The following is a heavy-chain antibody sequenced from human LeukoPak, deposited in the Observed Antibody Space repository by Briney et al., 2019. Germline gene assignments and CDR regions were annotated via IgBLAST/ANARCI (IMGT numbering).Heavy chain of an antibody. Sequence: GASVKVSCKASGYTFTSYGISWVRQAPGQGLEWMGWISAYNGNTNYAQKLQGRVTMTTDTSTSTAYMELRSLRSDDTAVYYCARGNLRLLGRGSVTIDYWGQGTLVTVSS. D-gene: IGHD6-25*01. CDR1: GYTFTSYG. CDR3: ARGNLRLLGRGSVTIDY. CDR2: ISAYNGNT. V-gene: IGHV1-18*01. J-gene: IGHJ4*02.